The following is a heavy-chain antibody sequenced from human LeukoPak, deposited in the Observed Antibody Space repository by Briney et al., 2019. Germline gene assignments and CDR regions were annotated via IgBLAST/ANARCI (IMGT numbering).Heavy chain of an antibody. CDR3: AVRCSSTSCYLDY. V-gene: IGHV4-38-2*01. D-gene: IGHD2-2*01. CDR2: IYHSGST. CDR1: GYSISSGYY. Sequence: SETLSLTCAVSGYSISSGYYWGWIRQPPGKGLEWIGSIYHSGSTYYNPSLKSRVTISVDTSKNQFSLKLSSVTAADTAVYYCAVRCSSTSCYLDYWGQGTLVTVSS. J-gene: IGHJ4*02.